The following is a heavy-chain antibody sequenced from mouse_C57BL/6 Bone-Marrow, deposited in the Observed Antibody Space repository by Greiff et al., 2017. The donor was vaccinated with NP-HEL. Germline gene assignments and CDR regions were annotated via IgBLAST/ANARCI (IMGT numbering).Heavy chain of an antibody. Sequence: VQLQQPGAELVRPGSSVKLSCKASGYTFTSYWMDWVKQRPGQGLEWIGNIYPSDSETHYNQKFKDKATLTVDKSSSTAYMQLSSLTSEDSAVYYCAKNYGSSYDFWGTGTTVTVSS. V-gene: IGHV1-61*01. CDR1: GYTFTSYW. J-gene: IGHJ1*03. CDR3: AKNYGSSYDF. CDR2: IYPSDSET. D-gene: IGHD1-1*01.